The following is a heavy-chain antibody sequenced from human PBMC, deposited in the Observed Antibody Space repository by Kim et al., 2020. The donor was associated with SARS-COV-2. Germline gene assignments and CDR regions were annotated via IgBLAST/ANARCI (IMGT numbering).Heavy chain of an antibody. J-gene: IGHJ4*02. CDR3: AKAGCSSTNCYSDY. D-gene: IGHD2-2*01. V-gene: IGHV3-23*01. CDR1: GFTFSYYA. CDR2: ISGSGGST. Sequence: GGSLRLSCAASGFTFSYYAMSWVRQAPGKGLEWVSDISGSGGSTFYTDSVKGRFTISRDNSKNTLYLQMKSLRAEDTAVYYCAKAGCSSTNCYSDYWGQGTLVTVSS.